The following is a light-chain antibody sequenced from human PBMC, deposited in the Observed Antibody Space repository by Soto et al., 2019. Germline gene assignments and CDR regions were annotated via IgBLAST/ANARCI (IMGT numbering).Light chain of an antibody. CDR1: QSLLHSNGYNY. V-gene: IGKV2-28*01. J-gene: IGKJ2*01. CDR3: MQALQTRTYT. CDR2: LGS. Sequence: DIVMTQSPLSLPVTPGEPASISCRSSQSLLHSNGYNYLDWYLQKPGQSPQLLIYLGSNRASGGPDRCSGSGSGTEDTLKISRVEAEDGGVDYGMQALQTRTYTFGQGTKLEIK.